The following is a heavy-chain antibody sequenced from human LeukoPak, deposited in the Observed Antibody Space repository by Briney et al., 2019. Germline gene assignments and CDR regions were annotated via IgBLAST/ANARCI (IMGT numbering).Heavy chain of an antibody. CDR2: INHSGST. V-gene: IGHV4-34*01. CDR1: GGSFSGYY. CDR3: ASLGYGGSALHHFDY. J-gene: IGHJ4*02. D-gene: IGHD2-15*01. Sequence: SETLSLTCAVYGGSFSGYYWSWIRQPPGKGLEWIGEINHSGSTNYNPSLKSRVTISVDTSKNQFSLKLRSVTAADTAVYYCASLGYGGSALHHFDYWGQGTLVTVSS.